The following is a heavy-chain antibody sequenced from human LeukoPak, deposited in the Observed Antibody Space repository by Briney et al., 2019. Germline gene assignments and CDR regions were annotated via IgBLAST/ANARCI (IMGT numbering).Heavy chain of an antibody. CDR2: INHSGST. CDR1: GGSFSGYY. Sequence: SETLSLTCAVYGGSFSGYYWSWIRQPPGEGLEWIGEINHSGSTNYNPSLKSRVTISVDTSKNQFSLKLSSVTAADTAVYYCARGRIGYCSGGSCYSGNWFDPWGQGTLVTVSS. J-gene: IGHJ5*02. D-gene: IGHD2-15*01. V-gene: IGHV4-34*01. CDR3: ARGRIGYCSGGSCYSGNWFDP.